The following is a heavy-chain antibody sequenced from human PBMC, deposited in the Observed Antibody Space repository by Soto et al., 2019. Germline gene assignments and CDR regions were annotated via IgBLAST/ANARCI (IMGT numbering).Heavy chain of an antibody. CDR3: ARVGGINWFDP. J-gene: IGHJ5*02. CDR1: PAYYSRKF. D-gene: IGHD3-16*01. CDR2: INHSGSI. Sequence: SETLSPACAVSPAYYSRKFLHWIRQPPGKGREWIGEINHSGSINYNPSLESRVTISEDTSKNQFSLKLSSVTAADTAVYYCARVGGINWFDPWGQGTLVTVSS. V-gene: IGHV4-34*09.